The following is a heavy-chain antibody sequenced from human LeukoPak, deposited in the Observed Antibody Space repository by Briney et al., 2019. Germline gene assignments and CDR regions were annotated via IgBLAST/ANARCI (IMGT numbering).Heavy chain of an antibody. Sequence: PSETLSLTCTVSGGSISSSSYYWGWIRQPPGKGLEWIGYIYYSGSTNYNPSLKSRVTISVDTSKKQFSLRLSSVTAADTAVYYCARGTAVAGTWGQGALVTVSS. V-gene: IGHV4-61*05. J-gene: IGHJ5*02. CDR3: ARGTAVAGT. CDR1: GGSISSSSYY. D-gene: IGHD6-19*01. CDR2: IYYSGST.